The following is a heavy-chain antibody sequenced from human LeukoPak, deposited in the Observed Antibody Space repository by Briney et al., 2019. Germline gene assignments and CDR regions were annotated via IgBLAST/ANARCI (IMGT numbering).Heavy chain of an antibody. V-gene: IGHV4-34*01. Sequence: PSETLSLTCAVYGGSFNNYYWNWLRQPPGKGMEGIGEINHSGSTNYNPSITSRVTMSVDTSKNQFSLKLTSVPAADTAVYYCARDDPGESYWGQGTLVTVSS. D-gene: IGHD3-3*01. CDR2: INHSGST. CDR3: ARDDPGESY. CDR1: GGSFNNYY. J-gene: IGHJ4*02.